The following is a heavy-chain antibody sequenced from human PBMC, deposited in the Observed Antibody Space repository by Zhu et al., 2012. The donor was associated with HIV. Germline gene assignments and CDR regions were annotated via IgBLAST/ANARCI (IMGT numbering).Heavy chain of an antibody. CDR3: ARSLFTAYRRSDAFDI. V-gene: IGHV4-39*01. J-gene: IGHJ3*02. CDR2: FYYNGVT. D-gene: IGHD3-16*01. CDR1: GDSIANSDFY. Sequence: QVQLQESGPGLLQPSETLSLICNVSGDSIANSDFYWGWVRQPPGKGLEWIGSFYYNGVTYYNPSLKSRVTIPLDTSKNQFSLNLNSVTAADTAIYYCARSLFTAYRRSDAFDIWAQGQWSLSLQ.